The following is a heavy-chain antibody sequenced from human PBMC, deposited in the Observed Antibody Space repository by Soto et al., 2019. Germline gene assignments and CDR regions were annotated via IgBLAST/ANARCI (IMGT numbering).Heavy chain of an antibody. CDR1: GGSISSFY. CDR2: IHYSGRT. CDR3: ARVACSGGSCYSLTSHYYYYMDV. J-gene: IGHJ6*03. V-gene: IGHV4-59*01. D-gene: IGHD2-15*01. Sequence: SETLSLTCTVSGGSISSFYWSWIRQPPGEGLEWIGYIHYSGRTNYNLSLQSRVTISLDTSKNQFSLNLSSVTAADTAVYYCARVACSGGSCYSLTSHYYYYMDVWGKGTTVTVSS.